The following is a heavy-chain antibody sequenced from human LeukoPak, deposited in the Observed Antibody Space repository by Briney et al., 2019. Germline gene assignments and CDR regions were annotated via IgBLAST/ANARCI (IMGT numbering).Heavy chain of an antibody. Sequence: ASVKVSCKASGYTFTSYGISWVRQAPGQGLEWMGWINTYNGNTNYAQKLQGRVTITTDTSTSTAYMELRSLRSDDTAVFYCARDLVDGVGAPGAYWGQGALVTVSS. D-gene: IGHD1-26*01. CDR1: GYTFTSYG. CDR2: INTYNGNT. J-gene: IGHJ4*02. CDR3: ARDLVDGVGAPGAY. V-gene: IGHV1-18*01.